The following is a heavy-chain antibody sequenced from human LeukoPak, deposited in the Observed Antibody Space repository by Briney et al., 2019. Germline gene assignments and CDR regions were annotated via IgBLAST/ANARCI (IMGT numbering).Heavy chain of an antibody. CDR1: GGSISSSSYY. CDR2: IYYSGST. J-gene: IGHJ6*03. V-gene: IGHV4-39*01. CDR3: ARIEGTTVVNGYMDV. D-gene: IGHD4-23*01. Sequence: SETLSLTCTVSGGSISSSSYYWGWIRQPPGKGLEWIGSIYYSGSTYYNPSLKSRVTISVDTSKNQFSLKLSSVTAADTAVYYCARIEGTTVVNGYMDVWGKGTTVTISS.